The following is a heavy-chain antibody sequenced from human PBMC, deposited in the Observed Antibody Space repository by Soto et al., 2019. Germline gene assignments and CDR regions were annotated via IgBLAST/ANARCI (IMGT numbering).Heavy chain of an antibody. J-gene: IGHJ4*02. Sequence: PAGSLRLSCAASGFTFSDYYMSWIRQAPGKGLEWVSYISSSSSYTNYADSVKGRFTISRDNAKNSLYLQMNRLRAEDTAVYYCARGHEALFGETTGFDYWGQGTLVSVSA. CDR3: ARGHEALFGETTGFDY. V-gene: IGHV3-11*06. CDR2: ISSSSSYT. CDR1: GFTFSDYY. D-gene: IGHD3-10*01.